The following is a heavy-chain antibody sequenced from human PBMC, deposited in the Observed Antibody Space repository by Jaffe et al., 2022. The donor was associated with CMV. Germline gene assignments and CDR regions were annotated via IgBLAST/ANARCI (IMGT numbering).Heavy chain of an antibody. CDR2: IYYSGST. J-gene: IGHJ6*02. Sequence: QVQLQESGPGLVKPSETLSLTCTVSGGSVSSGSYYWSWIRQPPGKGLEWIGYIYYSGSTNYNPSLKSRVTISVDTSKNQFSLKLSSVTAADTAVYYCARVEFGELQDGMDVWGQGTTVTVSS. V-gene: IGHV4-61*01. D-gene: IGHD3-10*01. CDR1: GGSVSSGSYY. CDR3: ARVEFGELQDGMDV.